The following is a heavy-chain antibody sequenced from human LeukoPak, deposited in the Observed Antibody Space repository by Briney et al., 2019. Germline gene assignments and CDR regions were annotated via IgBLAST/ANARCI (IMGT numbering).Heavy chain of an antibody. CDR2: IRGSGGGT. V-gene: IGHV3-23*01. Sequence: GGSLRLSCAVSGLRVGSYDMSWVRQAPGKGPEWVSTIRGSGGGTNYADSVKGRFTISRDKSKNTLYLQMNGLRAEDSAVYYCAKVTVTAIIDYWGQGTLVTVSS. J-gene: IGHJ4*02. D-gene: IGHD4-17*01. CDR3: AKVTVTAIIDY. CDR1: GLRVGSYD.